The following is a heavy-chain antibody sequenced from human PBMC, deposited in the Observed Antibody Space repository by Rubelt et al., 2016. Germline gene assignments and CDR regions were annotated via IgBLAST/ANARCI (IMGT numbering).Heavy chain of an antibody. D-gene: IGHD5-12*01. V-gene: IGHV1-46*01. J-gene: IGHJ4*02. CDR2: INPSGGSP. CDR1: GYTFTSYY. Sequence: QVQLVQSGAEVKKPGASVKVSCKASGYTFTSYYMHWVRQAPGQGLEWMGTINPSGGSPSYAQRFQGGVTMARATSTSTVYMELSSLRSEDTAVYYCARATTPWALDYWGQGTLVTVSS. CDR3: ARATTPWALDY.